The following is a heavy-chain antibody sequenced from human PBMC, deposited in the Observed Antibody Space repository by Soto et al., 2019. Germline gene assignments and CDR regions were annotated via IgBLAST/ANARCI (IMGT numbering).Heavy chain of an antibody. J-gene: IGHJ5*02. V-gene: IGHV4-31*03. CDR2: IYYSGST. Sequence: SETLSLTCTVSGGSISSGGYYWSWIRQHPGKGLEWIGYIYYSGSTYYNPSLKSRVTISVDTSKNQFSLKLSSVTAADTAVYYCARDRRITIFGGSPNWFDPWGQGTLVTVSS. CDR1: GGSISSGGYY. CDR3: ARDRRITIFGGSPNWFDP. D-gene: IGHD3-3*01.